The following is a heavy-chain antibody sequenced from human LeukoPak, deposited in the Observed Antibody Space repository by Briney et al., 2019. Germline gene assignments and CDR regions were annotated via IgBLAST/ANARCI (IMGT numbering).Heavy chain of an antibody. V-gene: IGHV4-59*08. J-gene: IGHJ4*02. CDR1: GDSISTDY. CDR3: ARLDCISKTCYNY. Sequence: SETLSLTCTVSGDSISTDYWSWLRQSPGKGLEWIGYINYSGNSEYNPSLKSRVTISVDRSKNHVSLKMRSVTAADTAVYYCARLDCISKTCYNYWALGALVTVSS. CDR2: INYSGNS. D-gene: IGHD2-21*01.